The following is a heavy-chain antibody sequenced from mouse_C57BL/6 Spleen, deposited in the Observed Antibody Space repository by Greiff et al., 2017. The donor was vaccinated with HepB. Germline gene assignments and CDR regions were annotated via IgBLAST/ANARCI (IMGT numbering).Heavy chain of an antibody. D-gene: IGHD4-1*01. CDR1: GFTFSSYA. Sequence: EVMLVESGGGLVKPGGSLKLSCAASGFTFSSYAMSWVRQTPEKRLEWVATISDGGSYTYYPDNVKGRFTISRDNAKNNLYLQMSHLKSEDTAMYYCARERELFFFDYWGQGTTLTVSS. J-gene: IGHJ2*01. V-gene: IGHV5-4*01. CDR2: ISDGGSYT. CDR3: ARERELFFFDY.